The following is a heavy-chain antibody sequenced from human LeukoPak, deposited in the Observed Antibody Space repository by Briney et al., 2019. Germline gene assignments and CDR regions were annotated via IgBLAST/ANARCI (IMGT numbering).Heavy chain of an antibody. D-gene: IGHD2-2*03. J-gene: IGHJ4*02. CDR2: IYYSGST. CDR1: GGSISSYY. Sequence: SETLSLTCTVSGGSISSYYWSWIRQPPGKGLEWIGYIYYSGSTNYNPSLKSRVTISVDTSKNQFSLKLRSVTAADTAVYYRARDGGYCSSTNCYDYWGQGTLVTVSS. CDR3: ARDGGYCSSTNCYDY. V-gene: IGHV4-59*01.